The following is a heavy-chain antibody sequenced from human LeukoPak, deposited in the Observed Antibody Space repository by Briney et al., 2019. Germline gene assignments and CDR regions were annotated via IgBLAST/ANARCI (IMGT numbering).Heavy chain of an antibody. CDR3: ARDILTTVTKRPAPGSSWTLNPYYYYCMDV. CDR2: IYSGGST. Sequence: GGSLRLSCAASGFTVSSNYMSWVRQAPGKGLEWVSVIYSGGSTYYADSVKGRFTISRDDSKNTLYLKMSSLRAEDTAVYYCARDILTTVTKRPAPGSSWTLNPYYYYCMDVWGQGTTVTVSS. V-gene: IGHV3-53*01. CDR1: GFTVSSNY. D-gene: IGHD4-17*01. J-gene: IGHJ6*02.